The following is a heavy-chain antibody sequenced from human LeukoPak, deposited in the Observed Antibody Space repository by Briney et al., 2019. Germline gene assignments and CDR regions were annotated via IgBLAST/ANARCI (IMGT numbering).Heavy chain of an antibody. Sequence: GGSLRLSCAASGFTFSSYAMSWVRHAPGKRLGWVSAISGSGGSTYYADSVKGRFTISRDNSKNTLYLQMNSLRAEDTAVYYCAKVLAGTFYYYGMDVWGQGTTVTVSS. CDR2: ISGSGGST. CDR3: AKVLAGTFYYYGMDV. CDR1: GFTFSSYA. D-gene: IGHD6-13*01. V-gene: IGHV3-23*01. J-gene: IGHJ6*02.